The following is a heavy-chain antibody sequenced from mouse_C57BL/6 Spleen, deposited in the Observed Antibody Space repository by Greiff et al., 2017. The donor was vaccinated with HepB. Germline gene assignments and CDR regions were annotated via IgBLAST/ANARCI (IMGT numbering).Heavy chain of an antibody. CDR2: ISSGGDYI. V-gene: IGHV5-9-1*02. Sequence: EVKVVESGEGLVKPGGSLKLSCAASGFTFSSYAMSWVRQTPEKRLEWVAYISSGGDYIYYADTVKGRFTISRDNARNTLYLQMSSLKSEDTAMYYCTRTSGTQFAYWGQGTLVTVSA. J-gene: IGHJ3*01. CDR3: TRTSGTQFAY. D-gene: IGHD4-1*01. CDR1: GFTFSSYA.